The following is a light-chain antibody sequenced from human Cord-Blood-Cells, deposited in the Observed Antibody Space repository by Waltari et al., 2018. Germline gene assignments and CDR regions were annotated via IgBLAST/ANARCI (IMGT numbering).Light chain of an antibody. CDR3: CSYAGSYTWV. V-gene: IGLV2-11*01. Sequence: QSALTQPRSVSGSPGQSVTISCTGTSSDVGGYNYVSWYQQHPGKAPKLMIYDVGKRPSGVPDRFSGSKSGNTASLTISGLQAEDEAEYYCCSYAGSYTWVFGGGTKLTVL. CDR2: DVG. CDR1: SSDVGGYNY. J-gene: IGLJ3*02.